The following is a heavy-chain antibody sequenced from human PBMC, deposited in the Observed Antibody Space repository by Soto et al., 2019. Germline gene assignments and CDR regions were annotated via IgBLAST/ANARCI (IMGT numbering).Heavy chain of an antibody. D-gene: IGHD3-22*01. V-gene: IGHV4-59*01. CDR3: ALRSMAVVPEY. J-gene: IGHJ4*02. CDR2: LYYGRSA. Sequence: QVQLQESGPGLVKPSETLSLTCAVSGYSISSYYCMWIRQPPGKGLESIGYLYYGRSANYNPSLSSRVTLSVDTSTNQCSLTLSSMTAADTAVYYCALRSMAVVPEYWGQGTLFTVSS. CDR1: GYSISSYY.